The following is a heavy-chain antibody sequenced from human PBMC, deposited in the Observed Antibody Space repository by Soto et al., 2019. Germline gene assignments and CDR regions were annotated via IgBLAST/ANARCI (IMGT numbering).Heavy chain of an antibody. CDR3: ARTPLQDPSYYDSSGSDD. V-gene: IGHV4-30-4*01. Sequence: SETLSLTCTVSGGSISSGDYYWSWIRQPPGKGLEWIGYIYYSGSTYYNPSLKGRVTISVDTSKNQFSLKLSSVTAADTAVYYCARTPLQDPSYYDSSGSDDWGKETLVTVSS. J-gene: IGHJ4*02. CDR1: GGSISSGDYY. D-gene: IGHD3-22*01. CDR2: IYYSGST.